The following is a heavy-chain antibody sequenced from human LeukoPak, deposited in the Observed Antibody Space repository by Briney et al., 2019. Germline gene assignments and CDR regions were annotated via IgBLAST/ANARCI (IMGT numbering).Heavy chain of an antibody. J-gene: IGHJ5*02. Sequence: PGGSLRLSCAASGFTFSNAWMSWVRQAPGKGLEWVGRIKSKTDGGTTDYAAPVKGRFTISRDDSKNTLYLQMNSLKTEDTAVYYCTTDPSIVVVVAAQTNNWFDPWGQGTLVTVSS. CDR1: GFTFSNAW. V-gene: IGHV3-15*01. CDR3: TTDPSIVVVVAAQTNNWFDP. D-gene: IGHD2-15*01. CDR2: IKSKTDGGTT.